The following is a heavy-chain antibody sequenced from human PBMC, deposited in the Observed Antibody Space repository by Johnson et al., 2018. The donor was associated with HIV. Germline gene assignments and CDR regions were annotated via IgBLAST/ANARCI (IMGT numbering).Heavy chain of an antibody. D-gene: IGHD3-22*01. CDR3: TTITRSYYYDSSGYLYDAFDF. CDR1: GFSFSNAW. Sequence: VQLVESGGGLVKPGESLRLSCAASGFSFSNAWMNWVRQAPGKGLEWVGHIKSRTDDGTTNYAAPVKGRFTISRDDSKNTLHLQMSSLKTEDTALYYCTTITRSYYYDSSGYLYDAFDFWGQGTMVTVSS. CDR2: IKSRTDDGTT. V-gene: IGHV3-15*01. J-gene: IGHJ3*01.